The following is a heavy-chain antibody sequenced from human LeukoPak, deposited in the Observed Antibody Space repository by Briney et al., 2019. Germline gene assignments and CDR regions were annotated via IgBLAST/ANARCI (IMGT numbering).Heavy chain of an antibody. Sequence: GGSLRLSCAASGFTVSSNYMSWVRQAPGKGLEWVSVIYSGGSTYYADSVKGRFTISRDNSKNTLYLQMNSLRAEDTAVYYCARADYGDSPFDYWGQGTLVTVSS. D-gene: IGHD4-17*01. V-gene: IGHV3-66*02. CDR2: IYSGGST. J-gene: IGHJ4*02. CDR3: ARADYGDSPFDY. CDR1: GFTVSSNY.